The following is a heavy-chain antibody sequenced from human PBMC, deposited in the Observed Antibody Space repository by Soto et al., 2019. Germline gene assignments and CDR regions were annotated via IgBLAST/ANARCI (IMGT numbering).Heavy chain of an antibody. D-gene: IGHD1-26*01. CDR1: GGSISSGGYY. CDR3: AREGGIVGATAADY. V-gene: IGHV4-31*03. Sequence: QVQLQESGPGLVNPSQSLSLTCTVSGGSISSGGYYWSWIRQHPGKGLEWIGYIYYSGNTYYNPSLKSRVTISVDTSKNQFSLKLSSVTAADTAVYYCAREGGIVGATAADYWGQGTLVTVSS. CDR2: IYYSGNT. J-gene: IGHJ4*02.